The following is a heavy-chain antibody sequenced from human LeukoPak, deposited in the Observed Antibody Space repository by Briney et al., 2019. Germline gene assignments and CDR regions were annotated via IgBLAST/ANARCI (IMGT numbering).Heavy chain of an antibody. J-gene: IGHJ4*02. V-gene: IGHV3-11*04. D-gene: IGHD3-22*01. CDR3: AKGRSPSSTDYDLDY. Sequence: GGSLRLSCAASGFTFSDYYMSWIRQAPGKGLEWVSYISSSGSTIYYADSVKGRFTISRDNAKNSLYLQMNSLRAEDTAMYYCAKGRSPSSTDYDLDYWGQGTLVTVSS. CDR2: ISSSGSTI. CDR1: GFTFSDYY.